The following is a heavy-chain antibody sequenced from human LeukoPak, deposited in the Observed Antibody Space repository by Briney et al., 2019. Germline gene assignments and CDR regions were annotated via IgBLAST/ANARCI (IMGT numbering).Heavy chain of an antibody. CDR3: ATGGGYRFAY. CDR2: INTNTEKS. Sequence: ASVKVSCKASGYSITNYAIPWVRPAPGQGLEWMGWINTNTEKSTYAPGFTGRYVFSLDSSVNTAYLQISSLKAEDTALYYCATGGGYRFAYWGQGTLVTVSS. D-gene: IGHD6-25*01. J-gene: IGHJ4*02. CDR1: GYSITNYA. V-gene: IGHV7-4-1*02.